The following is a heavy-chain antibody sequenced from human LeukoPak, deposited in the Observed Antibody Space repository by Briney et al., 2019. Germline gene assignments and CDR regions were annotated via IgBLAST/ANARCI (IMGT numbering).Heavy chain of an antibody. CDR3: ARANYPLGFDY. D-gene: IGHD1-7*01. CDR1: GGSISSSSYY. J-gene: IGHJ4*02. CDR2: IYYSGST. Sequence: SETLSLTCTVSGGSISSSSYYWGWIRQPPGKGLEWIGSIYYSGSTYYNPSLKSRVTISVDTSKNQFSLKLSSVTAADTAVYYCARANYPLGFDYWGQGTLVTVSS. V-gene: IGHV4-39*07.